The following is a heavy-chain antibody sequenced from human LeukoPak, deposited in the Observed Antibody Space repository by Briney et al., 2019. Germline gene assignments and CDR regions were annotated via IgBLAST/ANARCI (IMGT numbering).Heavy chain of an antibody. D-gene: IGHD2-21*01. J-gene: IGHJ4*02. Sequence: GGSLRLSCAASGFTFSSYWMHWVRQAPGKGLVWVSRINSDGSSTSYADSVKGRFTISSDNAKNTLYLQMNSLRAEDTAVYYCARVRRWGSDFDYWGQGTLVTVSS. CDR1: GFTFSSYW. CDR3: ARVRRWGSDFDY. V-gene: IGHV3-74*01. CDR2: INSDGSST.